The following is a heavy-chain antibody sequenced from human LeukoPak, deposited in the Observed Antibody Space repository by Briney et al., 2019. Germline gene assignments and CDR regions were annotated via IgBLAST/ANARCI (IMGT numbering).Heavy chain of an antibody. D-gene: IGHD3-16*02. CDR1: GVSISSGDYY. CDR2: IYYSGST. CDR3: ARVRIMITFGGVIAIKGDNWFDP. J-gene: IGHJ5*02. Sequence: PPETLSLTCTVSGVSISSGDYYWSWIRQPPGKGLEWIGYIYYSGSTYYNPSLKSRVTISVGTSKNQFSLKLSSVTAADTAVYYCARVRIMITFGGVIAIKGDNWFDPWGQGTLVTVSS. V-gene: IGHV4-30-4*01.